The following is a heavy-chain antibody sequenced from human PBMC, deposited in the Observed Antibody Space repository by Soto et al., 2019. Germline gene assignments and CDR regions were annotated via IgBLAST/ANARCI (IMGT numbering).Heavy chain of an antibody. CDR3: ARSVVVRSSGYYYFDY. Sequence: SGPTLVNPTQTLTLTCTFSGFSLTTSGMCVSWIRQPPGKALEWLALIDWDDDKYYSTSLETRLTISKDTSKNQVVLTMTNMDPVDTATYYCARSVVVRSSGYYYFDYWGQGTLVTVSS. CDR1: GFSLTTSGMC. V-gene: IGHV2-70*01. D-gene: IGHD3-22*01. CDR2: IDWDDDK. J-gene: IGHJ4*02.